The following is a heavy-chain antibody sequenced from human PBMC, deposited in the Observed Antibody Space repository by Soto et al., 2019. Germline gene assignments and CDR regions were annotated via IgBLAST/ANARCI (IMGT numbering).Heavy chain of an antibody. CDR3: ASRDGYKKSYFDY. V-gene: IGHV4-4*02. J-gene: IGHJ4*02. D-gene: IGHD5-12*01. Sequence: PSETLSLTCSLSGGAIGGYYWSWVRQPPGKGLEWIGEIYHSGSTNYNPSLKSRVTISVDKSKNQFSLKLSSVTAADTAVYYCASRDGYKKSYFDYWGQGTLVTVSS. CDR1: GGAIGGYY. CDR2: IYHSGST.